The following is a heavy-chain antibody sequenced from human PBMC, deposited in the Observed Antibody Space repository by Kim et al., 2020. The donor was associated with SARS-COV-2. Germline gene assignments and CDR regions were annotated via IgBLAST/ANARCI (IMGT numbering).Heavy chain of an antibody. J-gene: IGHJ4*02. V-gene: IGHV4-39*01. Sequence: IGSIYYSGSTYYNPTLKSRVTISVDTSKNQCSLKLSSVTAADTAVYYCARHPTAKVLRFLEWLLYRDYWGQGTLVTVSS. CDR2: IYYSGST. CDR3: ARHPTAKVLRFLEWLLYRDY. D-gene: IGHD3-3*01.